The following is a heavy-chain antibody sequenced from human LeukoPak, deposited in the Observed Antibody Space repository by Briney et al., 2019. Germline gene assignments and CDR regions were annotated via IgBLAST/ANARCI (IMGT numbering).Heavy chain of an antibody. CDR1: GGSISSYY. D-gene: IGHD3-10*01. J-gene: IGHJ5*02. V-gene: IGHV4-59*12. Sequence: SETLSLTCTVSGGSISSYYWSWIRQPPGKGLEWIGDIYYSGSIKYNPSLKSRVTMSVDTSKNQFSLKLSSVTAADTAVYYCARDRYYYGSGSYHRYNWFDPWGQGTLVTVSS. CDR2: IYYSGSI. CDR3: ARDRYYYGSGSYHRYNWFDP.